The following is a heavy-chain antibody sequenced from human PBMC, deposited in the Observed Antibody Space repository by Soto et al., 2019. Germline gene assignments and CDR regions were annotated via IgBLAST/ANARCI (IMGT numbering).Heavy chain of an antibody. CDR3: AKATNSSGWYDGERDY. CDR1: GFTFSSND. J-gene: IGHJ4*02. D-gene: IGHD6-19*01. CDR2: IYSGGST. V-gene: IGHV3-66*01. Sequence: PGGSLRLSCAASGFTFSSNDMSWVRQAPGKGLEWVSVIYSGGSTYYADSVKGRFTISRDNSKNTLYLQMNSLRAEDTAVYYCAKATNSSGWYDGERDYWGQGTLVTVS.